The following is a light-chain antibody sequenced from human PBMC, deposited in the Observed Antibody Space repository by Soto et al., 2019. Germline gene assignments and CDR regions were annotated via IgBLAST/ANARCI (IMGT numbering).Light chain of an antibody. CDR2: ATS. V-gene: IGKV1-39*01. J-gene: IGKJ1*01. CDR1: QNIVTY. CDR3: QQSYNFPRT. Sequence: DIQMTQSPSSLSASVGDRVTITCRASQNIVTYLNWYLQKPGQAPKLLIYATSSLQSGVPPRFSGGGSGTEFTFPISSLQPDDFATYYCQQSYNFPRTFGQGTKVDIK.